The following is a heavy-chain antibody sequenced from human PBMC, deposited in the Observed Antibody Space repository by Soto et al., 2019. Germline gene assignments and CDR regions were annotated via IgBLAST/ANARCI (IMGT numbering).Heavy chain of an antibody. CDR1: GFIFDNYE. Sequence: EVQLVESGGGLVQPGGSLRLSCAASGFIFDNYEMNCVRQAPGKGLEWVSYISSSGSVAYYADSVKGRFTISRDNAKNSLYLQMNSLRAEDTAVYYCAKEATNINNFDYWGHGTLVAVSS. J-gene: IGHJ4*01. CDR3: AKEATNINNFDY. CDR2: ISSSGSVA. V-gene: IGHV3-48*03. D-gene: IGHD1-26*01.